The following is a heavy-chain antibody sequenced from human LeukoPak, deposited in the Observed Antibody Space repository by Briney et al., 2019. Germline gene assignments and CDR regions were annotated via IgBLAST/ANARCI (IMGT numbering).Heavy chain of an antibody. J-gene: IGHJ4*02. CDR3: ARLYGGYKTDGIGY. CDR1: GGSISSGGYY. Sequence: PSETLSLTCTVSGGSISSGGYYWSWIRQPPGKGLEWIGEINHSGSTNYNPSLKSRVTISVDTSKNQFSLKLSSVTAADTAVYYCARLYGGYKTDGIGYWGQGTLVTVSS. D-gene: IGHD4-17*01. V-gene: IGHV4-31*03. CDR2: INHSGST.